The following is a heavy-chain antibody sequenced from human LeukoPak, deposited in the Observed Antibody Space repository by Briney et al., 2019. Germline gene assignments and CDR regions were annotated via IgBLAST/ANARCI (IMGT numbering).Heavy chain of an antibody. CDR3: AKVGDLWYSNYYFDY. Sequence: GRSLRLSCAASGFTFRTYAMHWVRQAPGRGLEWVAVISYDGSNKYYADSVKGRFTISRDNSNNTLYLQMNSLRAEDTAMYYCAKVGDLWYSNYYFDYWGQGTLVTVSS. CDR2: ISYDGSNK. D-gene: IGHD4-11*01. J-gene: IGHJ4*02. V-gene: IGHV3-30-3*01. CDR1: GFTFRTYA.